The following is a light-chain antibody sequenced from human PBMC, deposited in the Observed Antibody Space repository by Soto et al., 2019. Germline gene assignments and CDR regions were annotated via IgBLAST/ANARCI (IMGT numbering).Light chain of an antibody. CDR3: QKYNTTPRT. J-gene: IGKJ1*01. CDR2: AAS. Sequence: DFQMTQSPSSLSASVGDRVTITCRASQDISDHLAWYQQKPGKVPNLLIYAASTLQSGVPSRFSGGGSGTDFTRTISSLQPEDVATEYCQKYNTTPRTFGQGTKVELK. CDR1: QDISDH. V-gene: IGKV1-27*01.